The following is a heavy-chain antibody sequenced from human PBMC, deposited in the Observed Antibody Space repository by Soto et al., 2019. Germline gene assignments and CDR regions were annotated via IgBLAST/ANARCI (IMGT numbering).Heavy chain of an antibody. CDR1: GFVVSSND. CDR3: TRRPLTAPGV. J-gene: IGHJ4*02. Sequence: EVQVVETGGGLIQPGGSLRLSCAASGFVVSSNDMSWVRQAPGKGLEWVSLIYSSGSTHYADSVRCRFTISRDNSKNTVYLQMNSLRVEDTALYYCTRRPLTAPGVWGQGTLVTVSS. CDR2: IYSSGST. D-gene: IGHD6-13*01. V-gene: IGHV3-53*02.